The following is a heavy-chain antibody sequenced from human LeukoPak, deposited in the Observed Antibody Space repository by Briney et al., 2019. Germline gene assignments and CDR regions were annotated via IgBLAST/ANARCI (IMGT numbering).Heavy chain of an antibody. CDR1: GGSLSGLS. Sequence: SETLSLXCAVNGGSLSGLSWNWIRQSPGKGLESIGEINQSGTTDYNASLKTRVTISVDTSKNHFSLKLTSVTAADTAVYFCGNQPDMSCRGGCCHVIDYWGQGTLVTVSS. V-gene: IGHV4-34*01. CDR2: INQSGTT. CDR3: GNQPDMSCRGGCCHVIDY. D-gene: IGHD2-15*01. J-gene: IGHJ4*02.